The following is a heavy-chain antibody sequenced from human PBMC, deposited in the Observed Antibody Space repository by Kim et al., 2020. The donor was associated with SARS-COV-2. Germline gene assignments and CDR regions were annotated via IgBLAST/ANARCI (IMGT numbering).Heavy chain of an antibody. CDR3: MKGGWGWIWDH. CDR2: IDGSGGTT. Sequence: GGSLRLSCTTSGFTFTGYAMSWVRQAPGKGLEWVARIDGSGGTTYYVDSVKGRFTISRDNSKNTLYLQMSNLRADDTAVYYCMKGGWGWIWDHWGQGTLVTVSS. CDR1: GFTFTGYA. V-gene: IGHV3-23*01. J-gene: IGHJ4*02. D-gene: IGHD2-2*03.